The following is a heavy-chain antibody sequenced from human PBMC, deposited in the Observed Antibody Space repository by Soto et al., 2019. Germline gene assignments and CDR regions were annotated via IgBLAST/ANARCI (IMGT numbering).Heavy chain of an antibody. D-gene: IGHD4-17*01. V-gene: IGHV1-69*01. J-gene: IGHJ4*02. CDR1: GGTFSSYA. CDR3: SSDSGYGDYDDY. Sequence: QVQLVQSGAEVKKPGSSVKVSCKASGGTFSSYAISWVRQAPGQGLEWMGWIIPIFGTAKYAQKFQGRVTITADESTSTAYMELSSLRYEDTAVYYCSSDSGYGDYDDYWGQGTLVNVSS. CDR2: IIPIFGTA.